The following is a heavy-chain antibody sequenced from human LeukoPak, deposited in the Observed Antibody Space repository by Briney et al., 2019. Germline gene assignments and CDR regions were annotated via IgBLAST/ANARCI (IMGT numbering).Heavy chain of an antibody. V-gene: IGHV4-59*01. CDR2: IYYSGST. D-gene: IGHD3-10*01. CDR1: GGSISSYY. Sequence: SETLSLTCTVSGGSISSYYWSWIRQPPGKGLEWVGYIYYSGSTNYNPSLKSRVTISVDTSKNQFSLKLSSVTAADTAVYYCARGLLYYGSGSYYTRSLYYFDYWGQGALVTVSS. CDR3: ARGLLYYGSGSYYTRSLYYFDY. J-gene: IGHJ4*02.